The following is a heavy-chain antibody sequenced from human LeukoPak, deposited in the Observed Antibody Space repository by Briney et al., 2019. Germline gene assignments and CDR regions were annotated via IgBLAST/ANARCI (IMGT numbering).Heavy chain of an antibody. V-gene: IGHV3-73*01. J-gene: IGHJ6*03. D-gene: IGHD3-3*01. Sequence: PGGSLKLSCAASGFIFSGSDIHWVRQASGKGLEWVGRIRSKSYSFATTYAASVKGRFTISRDDSKNTAYLQMYSLKIEDTGVYYCTSHPARYYGFWNVSQDYNMDVWGKGTTVIVSS. CDR2: IRSKSYSFAT. CDR3: TSHPARYYGFWNVSQDYNMDV. CDR1: GFIFSGSD.